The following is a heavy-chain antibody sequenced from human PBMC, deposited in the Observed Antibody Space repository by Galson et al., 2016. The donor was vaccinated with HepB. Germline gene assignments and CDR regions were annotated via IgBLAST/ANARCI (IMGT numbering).Heavy chain of an antibody. CDR3: AKDFQGVVRGLPPNWFDP. CDR1: GFTFSDYG. D-gene: IGHD3-10*01. CDR2: ISYEGANR. J-gene: IGHJ5*02. V-gene: IGHV3-30*18. Sequence: SLRLSCAASGFTFSDYGMHWVRQAPGRGLEWLAIISYEGANRYYAESVKGRFTISRDNSNNTLYLQMNSLRTEDTALYYCAKDFQGVVRGLPPNWFDPWGQGTLVTVSS.